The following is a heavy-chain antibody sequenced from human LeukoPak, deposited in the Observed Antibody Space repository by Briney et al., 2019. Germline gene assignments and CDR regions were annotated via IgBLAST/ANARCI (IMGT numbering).Heavy chain of an antibody. D-gene: IGHD3-22*01. Sequence: GASVKVSCKASGYTFTSYGISWVRQAPGQGLEWMGRINPNSGGTNYAQKFQGRVTMTRDTSISTAYMELSRLRSDDTAVYYCARDYLRGYYDSSGYFVTWGQGTLVTVSS. CDR2: INPNSGGT. CDR1: GYTFTSYG. J-gene: IGHJ4*02. V-gene: IGHV1-2*06. CDR3: ARDYLRGYYDSSGYFVT.